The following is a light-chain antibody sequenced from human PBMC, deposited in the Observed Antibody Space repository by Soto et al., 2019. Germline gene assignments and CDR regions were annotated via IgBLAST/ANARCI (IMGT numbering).Light chain of an antibody. V-gene: IGLV6-57*03. Sequence: NFMLTQPHSVSESPGKTVTISCTRSGGSIASGYVQWYQQRPGSAPTTVIYEDNQRPSVVPDRFSGSIDRSSNSASLTISGLKTEDEADYYCQSYHSSTPYVFGTGTKLTVL. CDR2: EDN. CDR3: QSYHSSTPYV. CDR1: GGSIASGY. J-gene: IGLJ1*01.